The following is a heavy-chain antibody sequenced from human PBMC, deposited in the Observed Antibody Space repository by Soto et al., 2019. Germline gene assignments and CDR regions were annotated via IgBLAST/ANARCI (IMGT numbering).Heavy chain of an antibody. Sequence: ASVKVSCKASGYTFTGYYMHWVRQAPGQGLEWMGWINPNSGGTNYAQKFQGRVTMTRDTSISTAYMELSRLRSDDTAVYYCALSDTIFGVVMAYGMDVWGPATTVTVSS. D-gene: IGHD3-3*01. CDR3: ALSDTIFGVVMAYGMDV. CDR1: GYTFTGYY. V-gene: IGHV1-2*02. CDR2: INPNSGGT. J-gene: IGHJ6*02.